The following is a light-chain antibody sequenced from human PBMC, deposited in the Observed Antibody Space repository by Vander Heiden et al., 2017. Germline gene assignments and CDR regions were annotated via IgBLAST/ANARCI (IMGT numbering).Light chain of an antibody. CDR3: QVWDSNSAHVA. CDR1: DIGLKS. Sequence: SYVVTQTPSVSVAPGQTATISCRGSDIGLKSVAWYQQKPGEAPVLVVYDDTDRPAGIPERISGSNSGGSATLTISRVEDGDEADYYCQVWDSNSAHVAFGGGTKLTVL. J-gene: IGLJ2*01. CDR2: DDT. V-gene: IGLV3-21*02.